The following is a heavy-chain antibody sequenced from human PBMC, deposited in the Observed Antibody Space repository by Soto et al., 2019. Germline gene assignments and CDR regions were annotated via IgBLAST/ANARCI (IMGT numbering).Heavy chain of an antibody. J-gene: IGHJ4*01. D-gene: IGHD2-21*02. V-gene: IGHV5-51*01. CDR2: VYPSTSQA. CDR1: GYKFSTYW. Sequence: SLKISCKGSGYKFSTYWIAWVRQMPGKGLEFMGVVYPSTSQATYSPSFQGQVTISADKSINTAYLEWGGLKASDTAMYYCARLSTVLTVRAPSXLWGQGTLVXVSS. CDR3: ARLSTVLTVRAPSXL.